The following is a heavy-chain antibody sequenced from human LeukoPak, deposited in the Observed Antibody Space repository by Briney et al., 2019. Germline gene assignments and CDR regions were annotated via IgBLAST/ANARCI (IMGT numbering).Heavy chain of an antibody. CDR1: GGSISSYY. J-gene: IGHJ6*03. D-gene: IGHD4-23*01. CDR3: ARCSFTPYGGNPNYYYYYMDV. V-gene: IGHV4-59*01. Sequence: SETLSLTCTVSGGSISSYYWSWIRQPPGKGLEWIGYIYYSGSTNYNPSLKSRVTISVDTSKNQCSLKRSSVTAADTAVYYCARCSFTPYGGNPNYYYYYMDVWGKGTTVTISS. CDR2: IYYSGST.